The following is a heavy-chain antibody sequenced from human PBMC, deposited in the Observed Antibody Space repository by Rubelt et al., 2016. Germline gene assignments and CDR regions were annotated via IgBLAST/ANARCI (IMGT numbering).Heavy chain of an antibody. J-gene: IGHJ4*02. CDR2: IYYSGST. CDR3: ARGGRGYSGYVN. Sequence: QLQLQESGPGLVKPSETLSLTCTVSGGSISSSSYYWGWIRQPPGKGLEWIGSIYYSGSTYYNPSLKSRVTISVDTSKNQFSLKLSSVTAADTAVYYCARGGRGYSGYVNWGQGTLVTVSS. CDR1: GGSISSSSYY. D-gene: IGHD5-12*01. V-gene: IGHV4-39*07.